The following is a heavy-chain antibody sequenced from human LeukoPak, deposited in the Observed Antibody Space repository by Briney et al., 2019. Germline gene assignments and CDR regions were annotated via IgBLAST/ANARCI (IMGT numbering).Heavy chain of an antibody. CDR1: GFTFSYYW. J-gene: IGHJ4*02. CDR3: AREPSAAGYSDAFDY. D-gene: IGHD5-18*01. CDR2: IKQDGSEK. Sequence: PGGSLRLSCATSGFTFSYYWMTWVRQAPGKGLEWVANIKQDGSEKYYVASVKGRFTISRDNAEKSVYLQMNSLRAEDTAVYYCAREPSAAGYSDAFDYWGQGALVTVSS. V-gene: IGHV3-7*03.